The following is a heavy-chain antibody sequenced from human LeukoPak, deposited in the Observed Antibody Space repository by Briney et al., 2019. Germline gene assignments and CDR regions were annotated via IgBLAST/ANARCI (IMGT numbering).Heavy chain of an antibody. CDR1: GYTFTSYD. D-gene: IGHD3-10*01. CDR3: ARSIWFGELED. J-gene: IGHJ4*02. V-gene: IGHV1-8*01. Sequence: GASAKVSCKASGYTFTSYDINWVRQATGQGLEWMGWMNPNSGNTGYAQKFQGRVTMTRDTSTSTAYMELSRLRSDDTAVYYCARSIWFGELEDWGQGTLVTVSS. CDR2: MNPNSGNT.